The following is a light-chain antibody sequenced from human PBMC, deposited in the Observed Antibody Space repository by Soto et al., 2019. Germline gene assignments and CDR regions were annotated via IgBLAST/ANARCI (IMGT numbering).Light chain of an antibody. CDR1: SRDVGGYKY. Sequence: QSVLTQPASVSGSPGQSITISCTGTSRDVGGYKYVSWNQQHPGKAPKLMIYEVSNRPSGVSNRFSGSKSGNTASLTISGLQAEDEADYYCSSYTSSSTVVFGGGTKLTVL. CDR2: EVS. CDR3: SSYTSSSTVV. V-gene: IGLV2-14*01. J-gene: IGLJ2*01.